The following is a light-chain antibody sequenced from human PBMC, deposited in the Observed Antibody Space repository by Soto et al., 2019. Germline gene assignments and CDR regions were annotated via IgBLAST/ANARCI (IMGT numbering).Light chain of an antibody. CDR3: QPYYSYPHP. CDR2: DAS. Sequence: DIQMTQSPSTLSASVGDRVTITCRATQSISSGLAWYQQKKGKETKRLIYDASSLESGVPSRFSGSGSGTEFTLTISSLQPDDFASYYCQPYYSYPHPFGGGTKVDIK. J-gene: IGKJ4*01. CDR1: QSISSG. V-gene: IGKV1-5*01.